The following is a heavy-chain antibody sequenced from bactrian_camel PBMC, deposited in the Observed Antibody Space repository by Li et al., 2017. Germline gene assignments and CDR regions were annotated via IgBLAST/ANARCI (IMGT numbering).Heavy chain of an antibody. D-gene: IGHD6*01. J-gene: IGHJ6*01. V-gene: IGHV3S1*01. CDR1: GDTWGRKC. Sequence: HVQLVESGGGSVQAGGSLRLSCVASGDTWGRKCMSWFRQAPGKEREGVAAAYLGSVVTYYADSVKGRFTISQDSAKNTLYLQLNGLKTEDTAMYYCVRDYVVAGLTFGYWGQGTQVTVS. CDR2: AYLGSVVT. CDR3: VRDYVVAGLTFGY.